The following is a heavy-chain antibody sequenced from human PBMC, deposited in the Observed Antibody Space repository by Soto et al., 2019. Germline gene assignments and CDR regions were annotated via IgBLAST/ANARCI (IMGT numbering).Heavy chain of an antibody. V-gene: IGHV5-51*01. Sequence: ESLKISCNVSGYHFDTSWIGWVRQMPGKGLEWMGIIFPADSDTRYSPSFQGQVTISADKSISTAYLQWSSLKASDTAMYYCARPGESMGIPYYASDTFDSCGQGTMVTLAS. CDR2: IFPADSDT. CDR3: ARPGESMGIPYYASDTFDS. CDR1: GYHFDTSW. J-gene: IGHJ3*02. D-gene: IGHD7-27*01.